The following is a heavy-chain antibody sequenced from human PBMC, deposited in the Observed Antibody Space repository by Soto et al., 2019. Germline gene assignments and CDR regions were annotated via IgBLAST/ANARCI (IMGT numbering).Heavy chain of an antibody. CDR1: GFTFSNYA. Sequence: GGSLRLSCAASGFTFSNYAMSWVRQAPGKGLEWVSAISSSGGSTYYADSVKGRFTISRDNSKNTLYLQINSLRAEDTAVYYCAKASTMVRGVEYSSDAFDIWGQGTMVTVSS. CDR3: AKASTMVRGVEYSSDAFDI. D-gene: IGHD3-10*01. V-gene: IGHV3-23*01. J-gene: IGHJ3*02. CDR2: ISSSGGST.